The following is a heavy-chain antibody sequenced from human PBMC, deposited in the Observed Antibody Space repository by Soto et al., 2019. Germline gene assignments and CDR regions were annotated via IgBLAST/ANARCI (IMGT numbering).Heavy chain of an antibody. CDR3: AHSTVVVPAALRPIYYYYGMDV. CDR2: IYWNDDK. D-gene: IGHD2-2*01. V-gene: IGHV2-5*01. J-gene: IGHJ6*02. Sequence: SGPTLVNPTQTLTLTCTFSGFSLSTSGVGVGWIRQPPGKALEWLALIYWNDDKRYSPSLKSRLTITKDTSKNQVVLTMTNMDPVGTATYYCAHSTVVVPAALRPIYYYYGMDVWGQGTTVTVSS. CDR1: GFSLSTSGVG.